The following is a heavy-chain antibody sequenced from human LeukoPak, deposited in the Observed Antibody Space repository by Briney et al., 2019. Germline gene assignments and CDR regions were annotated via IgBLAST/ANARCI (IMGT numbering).Heavy chain of an antibody. J-gene: IGHJ4*02. CDR1: GFSFGSYA. Sequence: GGSLRLSCAASGFSFGSYAMSWVRQAAGKGLEWVSEICGSVSGSGDCTHYADSVKGRFTISRDNSKKTLYLQMNSLRAEDTAVYYCAKDQGYSYGYRVKIVVQDYWGQGTLVTVSS. CDR3: AKDQGYSYGYRVKIVVQDY. CDR2: ICGSVSGSGDCT. V-gene: IGHV3-23*01. D-gene: IGHD5-18*01.